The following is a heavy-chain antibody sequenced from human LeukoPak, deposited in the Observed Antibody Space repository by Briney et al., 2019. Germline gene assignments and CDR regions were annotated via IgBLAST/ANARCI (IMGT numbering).Heavy chain of an antibody. J-gene: IGHJ6*03. V-gene: IGHV4-30-4*08. D-gene: IGHD3-3*01. Sequence: SETLSLTCTVSGGSISSGDYYWSWIRQPPGKGLEWIGYIYYSGSTYYNPSLKIRVTISVDTSKNQFSLKLSSVTAADTAVYYCARDSGVTIFGVVKRYMDVWGKGTTVTVSS. CDR2: IYYSGST. CDR3: ARDSGVTIFGVVKRYMDV. CDR1: GGSISSGDYY.